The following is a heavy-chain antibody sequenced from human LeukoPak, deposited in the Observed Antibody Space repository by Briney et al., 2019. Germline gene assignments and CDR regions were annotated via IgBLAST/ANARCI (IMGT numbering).Heavy chain of an antibody. CDR3: AKEQWLGAFDI. D-gene: IGHD6-19*01. CDR1: GFIFSSYG. Sequence: PGRSLRLSCAATGFIFSSYGMHWVRQAPGKGLEWVAVISGDGSNKYYADSVKGRSTISRDNSKNTLYLQMNSLRAEDTAVYYCAKEQWLGAFDIWGQGTMVTVSS. V-gene: IGHV3-30*18. J-gene: IGHJ3*02. CDR2: ISGDGSNK.